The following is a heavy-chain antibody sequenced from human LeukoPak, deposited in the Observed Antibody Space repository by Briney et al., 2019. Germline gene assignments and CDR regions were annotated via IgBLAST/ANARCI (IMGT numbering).Heavy chain of an antibody. Sequence: SETLSLTCTVSGGSISGYYWSWIRQPPGKGLEWIGYIYYSGSTNYNPSLESRVTISVDTPKNQFSLKLSSVTAADTAVYYCARGGYGWYFDLWGRGTLVTVSS. CDR3: ARGGYGWYFDL. D-gene: IGHD4-17*01. CDR2: IYYSGST. J-gene: IGHJ2*01. CDR1: GGSISGYY. V-gene: IGHV4-59*01.